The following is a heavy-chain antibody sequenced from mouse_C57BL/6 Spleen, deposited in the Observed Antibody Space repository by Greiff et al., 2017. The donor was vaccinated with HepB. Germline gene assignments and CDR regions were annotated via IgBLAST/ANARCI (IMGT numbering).Heavy chain of an antibody. CDR3: ARDYYGREYYFDD. Sequence: EVKLVESGGGLVKPGGSLKLSCAASGFTFSSYAMSWVRQTPEKRLEWVATISDGGSYTDYPDNVKGRFTISRDNAKNNLSLQMSHLKSEDTAMYYCARDYYGREYYFDDWGQGTTLTVSS. J-gene: IGHJ2*01. CDR1: GFTFSSYA. D-gene: IGHD1-1*01. CDR2: ISDGGSYT. V-gene: IGHV5-4*01.